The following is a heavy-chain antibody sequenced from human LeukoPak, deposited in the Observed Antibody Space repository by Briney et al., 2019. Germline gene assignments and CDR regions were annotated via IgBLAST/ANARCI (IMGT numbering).Heavy chain of an antibody. V-gene: IGHV4-30-2*01. Sequence: SQTLSLTCAVSGGSISSGGYSWSWIRQPPGKGLEWIGYIYHSGSTYYNPSLKSRVSISIDRSKNQFSLKLSSVTAADTAVYYCARAFYGDYFDYRGQGTLVTVSS. J-gene: IGHJ4*02. CDR3: ARAFYGDYFDY. D-gene: IGHD4-17*01. CDR2: IYHSGST. CDR1: GGSISSGGYS.